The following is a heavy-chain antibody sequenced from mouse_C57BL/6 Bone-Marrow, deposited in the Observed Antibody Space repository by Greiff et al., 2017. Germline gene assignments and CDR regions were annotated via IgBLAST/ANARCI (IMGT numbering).Heavy chain of an antibody. D-gene: IGHD2-4*01. CDR2: INPSTGGT. CDR1: GYSFTGYY. CDR3: ARAGGLRRWFAY. J-gene: IGHJ3*01. V-gene: IGHV1-42*01. Sequence: VQLQQSGPELVKPGASVKISCKASGYSFTGYYMNWVKQSPEKSLEWIGEINPSTGGTTYNQKFKAKATLTVDKSSSTAYMQLKSLTSEDSAVYYCARAGGLRRWFAYWGQGTLVTVSA.